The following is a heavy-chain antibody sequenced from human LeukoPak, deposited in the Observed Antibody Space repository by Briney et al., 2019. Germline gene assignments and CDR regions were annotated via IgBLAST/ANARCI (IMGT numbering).Heavy chain of an antibody. CDR1: GYTFTDHD. V-gene: IGHV1-8*01. CDR3: TRGSTSGSYRAD. D-gene: IGHD3-10*01. J-gene: IGHJ4*02. CDR2: MNPNTGNT. Sequence: ASVKVSCKASGYTFTDHDINWVRQANGQGLEWMGWMNPNTGNTGYAQEFQGRVTMTRDTSITTAYMELNMLRSDDTAVYYCTRGSTSGSYRADWGQGTLVTVSS.